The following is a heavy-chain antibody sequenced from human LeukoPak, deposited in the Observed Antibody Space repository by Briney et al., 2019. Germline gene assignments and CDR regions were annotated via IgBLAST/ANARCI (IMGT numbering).Heavy chain of an antibody. CDR3: ARGSLAGAYCGGDCFPLFDY. V-gene: IGHV4-31*03. CDR1: GGSLSSGVYY. Sequence: PSETLSLTCTVSGGSLSSGVYYWSWIRQHPGKGLEWIGYIYYIGSTYYSPSLKSRVTISRDTSKNQFSLKLSSVTAADTAVYYCARGSLAGAYCGGDCFPLFDYWGQGTLVTVSS. CDR2: IYYIGST. D-gene: IGHD2-21*02. J-gene: IGHJ4*02.